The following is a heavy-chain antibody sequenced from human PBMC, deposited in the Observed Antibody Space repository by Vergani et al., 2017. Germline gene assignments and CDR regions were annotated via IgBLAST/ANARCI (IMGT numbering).Heavy chain of an antibody. CDR1: GYTFTGYY. V-gene: IGHV1-2*04. Sequence: QVQLVQSGAEVKKPGASVKVSCKASGYTFTGYYMHWVRQAPGQGLEWMGWINPNSGGTNDAQKFQGWVTMTRDTSISTAYMELSRLRSDDTAVYYCARGLIAAAGNDYYYYGMDVWGQGTTVTVSS. CDR3: ARGLIAAAGNDYYYYGMDV. CDR2: INPNSGGT. J-gene: IGHJ6*02. D-gene: IGHD6-13*01.